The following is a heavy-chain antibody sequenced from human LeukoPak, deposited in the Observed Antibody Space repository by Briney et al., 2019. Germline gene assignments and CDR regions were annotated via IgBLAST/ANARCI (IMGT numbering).Heavy chain of an antibody. Sequence: SQTLSLTCAVSGGSISSGGYSWSWIRQPPGKGLEWIGYIYHSGSTYYNPSLKSRVTISLDTSKNQFSLKLSSVTAADAAVYYCARAGYSYGTGYYFDYWGQGALVTVSS. CDR1: GGSISSGGYS. D-gene: IGHD5-18*01. V-gene: IGHV4-30-2*01. J-gene: IGHJ4*02. CDR3: ARAGYSYGTGYYFDY. CDR2: IYHSGST.